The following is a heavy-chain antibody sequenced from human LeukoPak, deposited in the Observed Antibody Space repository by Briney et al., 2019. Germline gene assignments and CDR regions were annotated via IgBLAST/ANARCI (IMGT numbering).Heavy chain of an antibody. CDR1: GFTLNDYG. V-gene: IGHV3-20*04. Sequence: SGGSLRLSCAAPGFTLNDYGMSWVRQAPGKGLEWVAGINWNGGSTDYADSLKGRFTISRDNSKNTLYLQMGSLRAEDMAVYYCARAIVGATTGFDYWGQGTLVTVSS. J-gene: IGHJ4*02. CDR2: INWNGGST. CDR3: ARAIVGATTGFDY. D-gene: IGHD1-26*01.